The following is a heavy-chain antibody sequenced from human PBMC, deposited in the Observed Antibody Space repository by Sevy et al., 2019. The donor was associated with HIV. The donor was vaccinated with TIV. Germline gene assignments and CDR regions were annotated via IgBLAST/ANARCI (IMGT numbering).Heavy chain of an antibody. CDR1: GFAFSAYG. D-gene: IGHD1-1*01. CDR3: ATRWTPGY. V-gene: IGHV3-30*02. Sequence: GGSLRLSCAASGFAFSAYGMHWVRQAPGKGLEWVAFIRYDGSNEFYADSVRGRLTISRDNSNNTLFLQMNSLRADDMAVYYCATRWTPGYWGQGTLVTVSS. CDR2: IRYDGSNE. J-gene: IGHJ4*02.